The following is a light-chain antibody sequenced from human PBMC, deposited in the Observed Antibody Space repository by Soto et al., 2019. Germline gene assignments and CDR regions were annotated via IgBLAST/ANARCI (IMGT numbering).Light chain of an antibody. CDR2: ATS. V-gene: IGKV1-9*01. Sequence: DIKLTECLSFLSASLGARVSFTCLACQGISSYLVWDQQKPGKAPNLLIHATSTLQSGVPSRFSGSGSGTEFTLIISSLQPEDFATYYCQQSYSTPITFGQGTRLEIK. CDR3: QQSYSTPIT. J-gene: IGKJ5*01. CDR1: QGISSY.